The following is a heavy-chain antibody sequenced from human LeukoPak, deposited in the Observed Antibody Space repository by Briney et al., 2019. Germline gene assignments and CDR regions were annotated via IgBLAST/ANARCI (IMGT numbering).Heavy chain of an antibody. CDR2: ISSSGSYT. J-gene: IGHJ4*02. CDR3: ASPNHYDTSGYSWGD. D-gene: IGHD3-22*01. V-gene: IGHV3-11*06. CDR1: GFTFSDSY. Sequence: PGGSLRLSCAASGFTFSDSYMSWIRQAPGKGLELVSYISSSGSYTKSADSVKGRFTISRDNTKNSLYLQMNSLRAEDTVVYYCASPNHYDTSGYSWGDWGQGTVVTVSS.